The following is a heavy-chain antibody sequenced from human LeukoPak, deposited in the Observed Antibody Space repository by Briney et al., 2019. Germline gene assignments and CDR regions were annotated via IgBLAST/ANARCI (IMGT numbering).Heavy chain of an antibody. CDR1: VDSVSSTSAS. J-gene: IGHJ5*02. V-gene: IGHV6-1*01. CDR2: TYYRSKWYN. D-gene: IGHD7-27*01. Sequence: QTLSLSSAISVDSVSSTSASWNWIRHSPSRCLEWQGRTYYRSKWYNEYAVSVKSRITINPDTSKNQFSLQLNSVTPEDTAVYYCSRDPVWGSAWGQGTLVTVSS. CDR3: SRDPVWGSA.